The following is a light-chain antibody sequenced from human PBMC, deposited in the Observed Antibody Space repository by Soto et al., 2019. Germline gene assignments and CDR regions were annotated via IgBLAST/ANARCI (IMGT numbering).Light chain of an antibody. CDR2: GAS. J-gene: IGKJ5*01. CDR3: QQYGSSLIT. CDR1: QSVNSNY. V-gene: IGKV3-20*01. Sequence: NLLTQSPVTRFFSPGERAPLSCRASQSVNSNYVACHQQTPGPAPRLLIFGASSRATGIPDRFSGSGSGTDFTLTISRVEPEDFAVYYCQQYGSSLITFGQGTRLEIK.